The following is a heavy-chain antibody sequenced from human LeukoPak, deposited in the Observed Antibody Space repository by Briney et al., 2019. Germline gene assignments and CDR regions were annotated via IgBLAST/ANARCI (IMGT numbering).Heavy chain of an antibody. CDR1: DKSGSGYY. CDR2: IDQSGST. CDR3: ARGVDY. V-gene: IGHV4-34*01. Sequence: SETLSLTCAVYDKSGSGYYWTWFRQVPGKGLEWIGEIDQSGSTNYNPSLKRRVIISVDTSKSQFSLKMTSVTAADTGLYYCARGVDYRGQGTVVTVSS. J-gene: IGHJ4*02.